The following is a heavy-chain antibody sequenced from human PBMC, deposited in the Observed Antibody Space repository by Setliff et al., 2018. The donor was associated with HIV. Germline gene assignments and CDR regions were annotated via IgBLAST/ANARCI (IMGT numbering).Heavy chain of an antibody. CDR2: ITGSGEST. D-gene: IGHD1-26*01. Sequence: PGGSLRLSCAASGFTFRSYAMNWVRQAPGRGLEWVSVITGSGESTYYADSVKGRFTVSRDNSKNTLYMQMNSLRVEDRAVYYCAKGGDIWGQGTMVTVSS. J-gene: IGHJ3*02. CDR3: AKGGDI. CDR1: GFTFRSYA. V-gene: IGHV3-23*01.